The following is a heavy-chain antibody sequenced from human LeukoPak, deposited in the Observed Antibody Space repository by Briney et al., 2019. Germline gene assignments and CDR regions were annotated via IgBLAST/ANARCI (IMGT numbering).Heavy chain of an antibody. D-gene: IGHD5-24*01. J-gene: IGHJ4*02. CDR1: GFRFSDYS. V-gene: IGHV3-48*01. Sequence: GGSLRLSCAASGFRFSDYSMHWVRQAPGKGLEWISYIGIDSGNTNYADSVKGRFTISGDKAKNSLYLQMNSLRVEDTAVYYCARDYKYAYDNWGQGTLVTVSS. CDR2: IGIDSGNT. CDR3: ARDYKYAYDN.